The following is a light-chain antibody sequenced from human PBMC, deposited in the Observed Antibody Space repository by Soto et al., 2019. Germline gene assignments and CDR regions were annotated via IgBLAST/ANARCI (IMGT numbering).Light chain of an antibody. J-gene: IGKJ1*01. Sequence: EIVLTQSPATLSLFPGERATLSCRASQSVSSYLAWYQHKPRQAPRLLIYDASNRATGIPDRFSGSGSGTDFTLTISSLAPEDFAVYYCQQRSNWPRTFGQGTKVEIK. CDR1: QSVSSY. CDR3: QQRSNWPRT. V-gene: IGKV3-11*01. CDR2: DAS.